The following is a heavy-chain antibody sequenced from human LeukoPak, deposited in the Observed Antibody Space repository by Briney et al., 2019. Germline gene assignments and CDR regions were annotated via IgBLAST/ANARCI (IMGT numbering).Heavy chain of an antibody. CDR2: IFSGGTT. D-gene: IGHD3-10*01. V-gene: IGHV3-53*05. CDR3: ARVGGITMVRGVKLDY. Sequence: HPGGSLRLSCAASGFTVSSNYMSWVRQAPGKGLEWVSVIFSGGTTYYADSVKGRFTISRDNSKNTLYLQMNSLRAEDTAVYYCARVGGITMVRGVKLDYWGQGTLVTVSS. CDR1: GFTVSSNY. J-gene: IGHJ4*02.